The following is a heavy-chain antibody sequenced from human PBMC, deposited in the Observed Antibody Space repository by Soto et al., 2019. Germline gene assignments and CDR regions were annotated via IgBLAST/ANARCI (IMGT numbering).Heavy chain of an antibody. CDR1: GFTFSSYA. V-gene: IGHV3-30-3*01. CDR2: ISYDGSNK. D-gene: IGHD4-4*01. Sequence: QVQLVESGGGVVQPGRSLRLSCAASGFTFSSYAMHWVRQAPGKGLEWVAVISYDGSNKYYADSVKGRFTISRDNSKNTLYLQMNSRRAEDTAVYYCARPLWTDDYNWGYFDLWGRGTLVTVSS. J-gene: IGHJ2*01. CDR3: ARPLWTDDYNWGYFDL.